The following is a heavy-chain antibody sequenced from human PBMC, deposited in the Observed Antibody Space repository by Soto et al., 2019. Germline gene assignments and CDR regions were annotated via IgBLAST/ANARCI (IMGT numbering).Heavy chain of an antibody. CDR1: GGSISSSSYY. D-gene: IGHD2-15*01. CDR2: IYYSGST. CDR3: ARHGEYCSGGSCPTTHWYFDL. V-gene: IGHV4-39*01. J-gene: IGHJ2*01. Sequence: QLQLQESGPGLVKPSETLSLTCTVSGGSISSSSYYWGWIRQPPGKGLEWIGSIYYSGSTYYNPSLKSRVTISVDTSKNQFSLKLSSVTAADTAVYYCARHGEYCSGGSCPTTHWYFDLWGRGTLVTVSS.